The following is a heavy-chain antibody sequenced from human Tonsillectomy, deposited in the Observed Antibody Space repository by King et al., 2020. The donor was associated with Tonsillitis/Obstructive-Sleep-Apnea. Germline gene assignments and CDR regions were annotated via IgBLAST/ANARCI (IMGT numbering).Heavy chain of an antibody. V-gene: IGHV3-9*01. Sequence: VQLVESGGGLVQPGRSLRLSCAASGFTFDDYAMHWVRQAPGKGLEWVSGISWNSGSIGYADSVKGRFTISRDNAKNSLFLQMNSLRAEDTALYYCAKYGSCNPSYSCYMDVWGNRTTVTVSS. CDR3: AKYGSCNPSYSCYMDV. CDR2: ISWNSGSI. J-gene: IGHJ6*03. CDR1: GFTFDDYA. D-gene: IGHD2/OR15-2a*01.